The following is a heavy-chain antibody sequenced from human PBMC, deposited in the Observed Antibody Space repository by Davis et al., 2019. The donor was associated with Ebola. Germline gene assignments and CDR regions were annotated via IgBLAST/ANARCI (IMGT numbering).Heavy chain of an antibody. Sequence: GESLTISCKGSGYSFTSYWISWVRQLPGKGLEWMGRIDPSDSYTNYSPSFQGHVTIAADKSISTAYLQWSSLKASDTAMYYCSRGFYTDPLDYWGQGTLVTVSS. J-gene: IGHJ4*02. V-gene: IGHV5-10-1*01. CDR2: IDPSDSYT. CDR1: GYSFTSYW. CDR3: SRGFYTDPLDY.